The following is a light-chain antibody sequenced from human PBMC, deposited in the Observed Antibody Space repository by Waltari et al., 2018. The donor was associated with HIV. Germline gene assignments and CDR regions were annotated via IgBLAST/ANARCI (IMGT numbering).Light chain of an antibody. CDR1: SANIGDTY. CDR2: RSN. V-gene: IGLV1-47*01. CDR3: AAWDDSLSGYV. J-gene: IGLJ1*01. Sequence: QPVLTQPPSAAGTHGQRVTISCAGSSANIGDTYVYWYQQLPDTAPKLLIYRSNQRPSGVPDRFSGSKSDTSASLAISGLRSDDEADYYCAAWDDSLSGYVFGTGTKVTVL.